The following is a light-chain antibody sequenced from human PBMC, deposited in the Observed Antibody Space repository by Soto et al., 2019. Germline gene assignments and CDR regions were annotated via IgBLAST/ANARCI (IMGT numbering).Light chain of an antibody. J-gene: IGKJ4*01. CDR2: DAS. CDR3: QQRSNWLT. CDR1: QSVSSY. V-gene: IGKV3-11*01. Sequence: EIVLTQSPATLSLSPGERATLSCRASQSVSSYLAWYQQKPGQAPRLLIYDASNRDTGIPARFSGSEYGTDFTLIISSLEPEDFAVYYCQQRSNWLTFGGGTKVEIK.